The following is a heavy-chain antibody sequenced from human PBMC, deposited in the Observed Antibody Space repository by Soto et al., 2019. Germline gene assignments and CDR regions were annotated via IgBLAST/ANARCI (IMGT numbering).Heavy chain of an antibody. CDR3: ARGGDNDYGNRAVFEAQVVGWFDP. J-gene: IGHJ5*02. CDR1: GGSISSYY. V-gene: IGHV4-59*01. D-gene: IGHD4-17*01. CDR2: IYYSGST. Sequence: SETLSLTCTVSGGSISSYYWSWIRQPPGKGLEWIGYIYYSGSTNYNPSLKSRVTISVDTSKNQFSLKLSSVTAADTAVYYCARGGDNDYGNRAVFEAQVVGWFDPWGQGTLVTVSS.